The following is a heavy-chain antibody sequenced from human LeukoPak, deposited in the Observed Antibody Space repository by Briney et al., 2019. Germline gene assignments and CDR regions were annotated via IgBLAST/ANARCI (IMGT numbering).Heavy chain of an antibody. V-gene: IGHV4-4*07. CDR2: IYTSGST. CDR3: ARALGSSWYNWFDP. Sequence: SETLSLTCTVSGGSISSYYWSWIRQPAGKGLERIGRIYTSGSTNYNPSLESRVTMSVDTSKNQFSLKLSSVTAADTAVYYCARALGSSWYNWFDPWGQGTLVTVSS. J-gene: IGHJ5*02. D-gene: IGHD6-13*01. CDR1: GGSISSYY.